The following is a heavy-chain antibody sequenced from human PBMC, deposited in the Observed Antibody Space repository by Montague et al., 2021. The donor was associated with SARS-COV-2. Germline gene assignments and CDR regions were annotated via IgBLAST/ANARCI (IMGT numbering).Heavy chain of an antibody. Sequence: SLRLSCAASGFTFSNYAMHWVRQAPGKGLEWVAVISYDGSNKYYADSVKGRFTISRDNSKNTLYLQMNSLRAEDTAVYYCARDGWSTEVVVAATPGFDYWGQGTLVTVSS. CDR2: ISYDGSNK. J-gene: IGHJ4*02. D-gene: IGHD2-15*01. CDR3: ARDGWSTEVVVAATPGFDY. V-gene: IGHV3-30-3*01. CDR1: GFTFSNYA.